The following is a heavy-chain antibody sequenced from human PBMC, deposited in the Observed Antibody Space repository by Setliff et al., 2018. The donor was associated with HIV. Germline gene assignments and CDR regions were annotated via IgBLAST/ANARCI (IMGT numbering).Heavy chain of an antibody. J-gene: IGHJ4*02. Sequence: PGGSLRLSCAASGFIVNNNYMSWVRQAPGKGLEWVSVIYEGGRTHYGDSVKGRFTISRDNSKNTLYLQMNSLRAEDTAVYYCARRPGTGYGYFDFWGQGTLVTVSS. CDR1: GFIVNNNY. V-gene: IGHV3-66*01. D-gene: IGHD5-12*01. CDR2: IYEGGRT. CDR3: ARRPGTGYGYFDF.